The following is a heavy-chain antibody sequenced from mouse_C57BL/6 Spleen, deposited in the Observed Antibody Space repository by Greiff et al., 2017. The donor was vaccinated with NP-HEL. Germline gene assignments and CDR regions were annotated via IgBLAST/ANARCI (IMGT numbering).Heavy chain of an antibody. CDR2: INHNNGGT. CDR1: GYTFTDYY. D-gene: IGHD2-5*01. J-gene: IGHJ3*01. CDR3: ARRSYYSTLFAY. V-gene: IGHV1-26*01. Sequence: VQLQQSGPELVKPGASVKISCKASGYTFTDYYMNWVKQSHGKSLEWIGDINHNNGGTSYNQKFKGKATLTVDKSSSTAYMELRSLTSEDSAVYYCARRSYYSTLFAYWGQGTLVTVSA.